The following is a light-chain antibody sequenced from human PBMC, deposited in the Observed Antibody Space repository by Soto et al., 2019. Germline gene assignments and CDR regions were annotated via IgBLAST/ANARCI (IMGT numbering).Light chain of an antibody. CDR2: GAS. Sequence: EIVMTQSPGTLSLSPGERATLSCRASQSVSSRLAWYQQKPGQAPRVVVYGASTRATGIPARFSGSGSGTEFTLTISGLQSEDFAVYYCQTYDSWPLFGQGTRLEIK. V-gene: IGKV3-15*01. CDR3: QTYDSWPL. J-gene: IGKJ5*01. CDR1: QSVSSR.